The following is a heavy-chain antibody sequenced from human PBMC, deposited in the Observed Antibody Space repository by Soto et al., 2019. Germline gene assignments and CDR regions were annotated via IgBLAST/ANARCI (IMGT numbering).Heavy chain of an antibody. CDR3: ARMETFCSLNWFDP. J-gene: IGHJ5*02. D-gene: IGHD3-10*02. CDR2: MNPGSGDT. CDR1: RYSFTNNA. Sequence: GASVKVSCKASRYSFTNNAVSWVRQATGQGLEWMGWMNPGSGDTGYAQKFQGRVTMTRDISIATAYMEFSSLRSEDTAIYYCARMETFCSLNWFDPWGQGTLVTVSS. V-gene: IGHV1-8*01.